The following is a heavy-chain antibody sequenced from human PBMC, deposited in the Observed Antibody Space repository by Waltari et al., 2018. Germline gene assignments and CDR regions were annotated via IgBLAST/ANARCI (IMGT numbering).Heavy chain of an antibody. CDR2: ISATGGDT. V-gene: IGHV3-23*04. CDR3: AKDQKVQYYDLWSELPGYFDL. D-gene: IGHD3-3*01. CDR1: GFTFSNYA. J-gene: IGHJ2*01. Sequence: EVQLVESGGGLVQPGGSLRLSCVASGFTFSNYALSWVRQAPGKGLEWVSGISATGGDTYYADSVKGRFTISRDNSKNTLYLQMNSLRAEDTAVYYCAKDQKVQYYDLWSELPGYFDLWGRGTLVTVSS.